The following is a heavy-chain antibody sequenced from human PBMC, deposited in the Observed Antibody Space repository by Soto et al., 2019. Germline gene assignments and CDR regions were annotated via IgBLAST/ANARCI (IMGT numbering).Heavy chain of an antibody. Sequence: PGESLKISCKASGYSFTTYWIGWVRQMPGKGLEWMGIIYPGDSDTRYSPSFQGQVTISADKSISTAYLQWSSLKASDTAMYYCARSGKGYYYGMDVWGQGTTVTVSS. CDR1: GYSFTTYW. CDR2: IYPGDSDT. D-gene: IGHD3-10*01. CDR3: ARSGKGYYYGMDV. V-gene: IGHV5-51*01. J-gene: IGHJ6*02.